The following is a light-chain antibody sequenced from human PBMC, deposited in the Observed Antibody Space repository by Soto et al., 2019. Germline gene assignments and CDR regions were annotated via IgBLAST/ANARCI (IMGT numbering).Light chain of an antibody. Sequence: EIVMTQSPATLAVSPGETATLSCRASQSLSGNLAWYQQKPGQAPRLLLFRASTRATGVPARFSGSGSGTDFTLTISGLQSEDFAVYYCQQYSNCPPWTFGPGTKVEIK. CDR3: QQYSNCPPWT. V-gene: IGKV3-15*01. CDR1: QSLSGN. CDR2: RAS. J-gene: IGKJ1*01.